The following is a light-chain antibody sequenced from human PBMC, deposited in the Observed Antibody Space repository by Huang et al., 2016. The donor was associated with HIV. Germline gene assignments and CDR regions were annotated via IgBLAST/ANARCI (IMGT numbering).Light chain of an antibody. V-gene: IGKV1-39*01. CDR1: QRITSY. CDR3: QQSYSLPQT. CDR2: GAS. J-gene: IGKJ2*01. Sequence: DVQMTQSPSSLSASVGDRVTITCRASQRITSYLNWYQQKPGEAPKLLISGASTLQGGVPSRFSGSGSGTDFSLTINTLQPEDSATYYCQQSYSLPQTFGQGTKLEIK.